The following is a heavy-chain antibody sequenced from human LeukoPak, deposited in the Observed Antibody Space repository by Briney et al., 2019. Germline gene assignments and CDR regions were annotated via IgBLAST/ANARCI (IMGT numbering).Heavy chain of an antibody. CDR3: ARDPYSSGYQGHAVGY. D-gene: IGHD3-22*01. CDR2: IYSGGST. J-gene: IGHJ4*02. Sequence: GGSLRLSCAASGFTVSSNYMSWVRQAPGKGLEWVSVIYSGGSTYYADSVKGRFPISRDNSKNTLYLQMNSLRAEDTAVYYCARDPYSSGYQGHAVGYWGQGTLVTVSS. V-gene: IGHV3-53*01. CDR1: GFTVSSNY.